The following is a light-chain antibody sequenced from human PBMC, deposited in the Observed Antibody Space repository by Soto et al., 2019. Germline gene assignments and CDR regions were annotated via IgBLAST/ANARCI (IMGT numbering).Light chain of an antibody. V-gene: IGKV1-12*01. J-gene: IGKJ4*01. CDR2: AAS. Sequence: DIQMTPSPSSVSASVGDSVTITCRASQGISSWLAWYQQQPGKAPKLLIYAASSFQSGVPSRFSGSGPGTDFTLHNSSLQPEDFATYFCQQANSFPLTLGGGTKVEIK. CDR3: QQANSFPLT. CDR1: QGISSW.